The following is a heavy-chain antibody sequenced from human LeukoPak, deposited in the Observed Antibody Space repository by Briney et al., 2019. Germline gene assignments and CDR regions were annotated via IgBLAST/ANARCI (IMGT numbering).Heavy chain of an antibody. V-gene: IGHV3-23*01. CDR1: EFDYTSHA. J-gene: IGHJ4*02. Sequence: GGSLRLSCAASEFDYTSHAMTWVRQAPGKGLEWVSAISISGTKTYYADSVKGRFTISRDNSKNTLYLQMNSLRVEDTAVYYCANEIRPNDYWGQGTLVTVSS. CDR2: ISISGTKT. CDR3: ANEIRPNDY.